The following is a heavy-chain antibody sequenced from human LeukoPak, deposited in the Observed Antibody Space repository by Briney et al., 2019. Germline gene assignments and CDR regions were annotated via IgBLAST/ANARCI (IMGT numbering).Heavy chain of an antibody. CDR1: GFTFSSYS. D-gene: IGHD4-23*01. Sequence: GGSLRLSCAASGFTFSSYSMNWVRQAPGKGLEWVSAISGSGGSTYYADSVKGRFTISRDNSKNTLYLQMNSLRAEDTAVYYCARTTVASGFDYWGQGTLVTVSS. CDR2: ISGSGGST. V-gene: IGHV3-23*01. J-gene: IGHJ4*02. CDR3: ARTTVASGFDY.